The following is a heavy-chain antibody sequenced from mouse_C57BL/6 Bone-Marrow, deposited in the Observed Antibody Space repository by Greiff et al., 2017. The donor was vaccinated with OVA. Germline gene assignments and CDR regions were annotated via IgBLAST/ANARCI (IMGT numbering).Heavy chain of an antibody. CDR3: ARLGYYGSSYVDAMDY. CDR1: GYTFTSYW. J-gene: IGHJ4*01. Sequence: QVQLQQPGTELVKPGASVKLSCKASGYTFTSYWMHWVKQRPGQGLEWIGNINPSNGGTNHNEKFKSKATLTVDKSSSTAYMQLSSLTSEDSAVYYCARLGYYGSSYVDAMDYWGQGTSVTVSS. CDR2: INPSNGGT. V-gene: IGHV1-53*01. D-gene: IGHD1-1*01.